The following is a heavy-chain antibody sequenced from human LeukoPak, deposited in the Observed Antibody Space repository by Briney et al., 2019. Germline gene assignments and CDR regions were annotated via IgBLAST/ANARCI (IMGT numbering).Heavy chain of an antibody. CDR3: AIRLSSSCFDY. J-gene: IGHJ4*02. CDR1: GGSISSSNW. CDR2: IYHSGST. Sequence: SETLSLTCAVSGGSISSSNWWSWVRQPPGKGLEWIGEIYHSGSTDYNPSLKSRVTISVDKSKNQFSLKLSSVTAADTAVYYCAIRLSSSCFDYCGQGTLVTVSS. V-gene: IGHV4-4*02. D-gene: IGHD6-6*01.